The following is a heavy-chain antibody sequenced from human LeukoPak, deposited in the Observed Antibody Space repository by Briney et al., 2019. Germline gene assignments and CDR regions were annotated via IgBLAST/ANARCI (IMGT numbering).Heavy chain of an antibody. J-gene: IGHJ4*02. CDR2: IYYWGST. V-gene: IGHV4-59*08. CDR1: GDSLSSYH. CDR3: ARHERDDYGDSLSCFDY. Sequence: SETLSLTCTVWGDSLSSYHWSWMPPPPGEAVEGLGYIYYWGSTNYNPSRKRRITLSVETPKNPFSLKLNSVAAADTAVYYCARHERDDYGDSLSCFDYWGQGTLVTVSS. D-gene: IGHD4-17*01.